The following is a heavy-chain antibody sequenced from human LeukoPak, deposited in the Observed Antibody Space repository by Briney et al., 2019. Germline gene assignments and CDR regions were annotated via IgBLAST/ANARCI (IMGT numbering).Heavy chain of an antibody. D-gene: IGHD3-10*01. CDR2: INHSGST. CDR3: ARVKGVKGTSWFDP. Sequence: KPSETLSLTCAVYGGSFSGYYWSWIRQPPGKGLEWIGEINHSGSTNYNPSLKSRVTIPVETSKNQFSLKLSSVTAADNAVYYCARVKGVKGTSWFDPWGQGTLVTVSS. CDR1: GGSFSGYY. V-gene: IGHV4-34*01. J-gene: IGHJ5*02.